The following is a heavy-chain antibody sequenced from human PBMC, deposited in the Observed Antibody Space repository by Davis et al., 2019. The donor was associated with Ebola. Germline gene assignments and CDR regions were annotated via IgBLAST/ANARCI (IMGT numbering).Heavy chain of an antibody. CDR3: AKSRVSPNILVVGTTVDH. J-gene: IGHJ4*02. CDR2: ISYHGRNI. D-gene: IGHD2-21*01. V-gene: IGHV3-30*18. Sequence: GGSLRLSCVASGFTFSNYGMHWVRQAPGKGLEWIAFISYHGRNIPYANSVWGRFTISRDNSKNTLYLQMNSLRPDDTAFYYCAKSRVSPNILVVGTTVDHWGQGTLVTVSS. CDR1: GFTFSNYG.